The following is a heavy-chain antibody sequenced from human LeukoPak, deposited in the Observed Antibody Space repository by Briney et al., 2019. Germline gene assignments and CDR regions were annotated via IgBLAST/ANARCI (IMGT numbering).Heavy chain of an antibody. CDR2: ISSSSSTI. D-gene: IGHD6-13*01. J-gene: IGHJ5*02. CDR1: GFTFSSYS. CDR3: ARGASIAAAGTGEKSNWFDP. Sequence: PGGSLRLSCAASGFTFSSYSMNWARQAAGKGLEWVSYISSSSSTIYYADSVKGRFTISRDNSKNTLYLQMNSLRVEDTAVYYCARGASIAAAGTGEKSNWFDPWGQGTLVTVSS. V-gene: IGHV3-48*01.